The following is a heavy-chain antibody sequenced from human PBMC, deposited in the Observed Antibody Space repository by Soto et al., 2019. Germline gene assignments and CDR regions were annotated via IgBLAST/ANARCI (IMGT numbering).Heavy chain of an antibody. Sequence: GGSLRLSCAASGFTFSSYSMNWVRQAPGKGLEWVSSISSSSSYIYYADSVKGRFTISRDNAKNSLYLQMNSLRAEDTAVYYCARDEMIAAAGTAFYIWGQGTMVTVSS. V-gene: IGHV3-21*01. CDR2: ISSSSSYI. D-gene: IGHD6-13*01. J-gene: IGHJ3*02. CDR1: GFTFSSYS. CDR3: ARDEMIAAAGTAFYI.